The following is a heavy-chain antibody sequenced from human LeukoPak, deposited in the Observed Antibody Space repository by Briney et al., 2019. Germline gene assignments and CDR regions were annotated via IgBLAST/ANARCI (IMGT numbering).Heavy chain of an antibody. Sequence: SETPSLTCAVYGGSFSGYYWSWIRQPPGKGLEWIGEINHSGSTNYNPSLKSRVTISVDTSKNQFSLKLSSVTAADTAVYYCARGLRGDGSGINRWFDPWGQGTLVTVSS. J-gene: IGHJ5*02. CDR1: GGSFSGYY. CDR3: ARGLRGDGSGINRWFDP. V-gene: IGHV4-34*01. CDR2: INHSGST. D-gene: IGHD3-10*01.